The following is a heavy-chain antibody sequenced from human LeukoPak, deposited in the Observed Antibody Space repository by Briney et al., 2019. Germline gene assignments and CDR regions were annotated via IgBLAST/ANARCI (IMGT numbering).Heavy chain of an antibody. CDR1: GGSISSYY. D-gene: IGHD3-22*01. V-gene: IGHV4-4*07. CDR3: ARTPDHYYDSSGYYSTPFDY. Sequence: SETLSLTCTVSGGSISSYYWSWIRKPAGTGLEWIGRIYTSGSTNYNSSLKRRVTMSVDTSKNQFSLKLSSVTAADTAVYYCARTPDHYYDSSGYYSTPFDYWGQGTLVTVSS. J-gene: IGHJ4*02. CDR2: IYTSGST.